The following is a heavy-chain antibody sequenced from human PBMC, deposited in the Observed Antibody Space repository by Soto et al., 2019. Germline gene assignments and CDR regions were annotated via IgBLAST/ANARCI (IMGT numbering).Heavy chain of an antibody. CDR3: ASWHSSGYYFWNY. V-gene: IGHV4-30-4*01. CDR1: GGSISSGDYY. Sequence: SETLSLTCTVSGGSISSGDYYWSWIRQPPGKGLEWIGYIYYSGSTYYNPSLKSRVTISVDASKNQFSLKLSSVTAADTAVYYCASWHSSGYYFWNYWGQGTLVTVSS. D-gene: IGHD3-22*01. CDR2: IYYSGST. J-gene: IGHJ4*02.